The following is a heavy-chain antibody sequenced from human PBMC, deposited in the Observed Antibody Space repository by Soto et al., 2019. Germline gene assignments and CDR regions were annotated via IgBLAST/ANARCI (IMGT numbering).Heavy chain of an antibody. J-gene: IGHJ5*02. V-gene: IGHV1-69*01. CDR2: IVPMFGTA. CDR1: GCSFSLYV. D-gene: IGHD1-1*01. Sequence: QVQLVQSGSEVKKPGSSVNVSCKDSGCSFSLYVISWALPAPGHVPEWMGVIVPMFGTANYPQKFQGRLTITADEATNTGSMGLKNVRSDESAVYFCGTSSREHCRGDTCKENCLDPWGQGTLVNAAS. CDR3: GTSSREHCRGDTCKENCLDP.